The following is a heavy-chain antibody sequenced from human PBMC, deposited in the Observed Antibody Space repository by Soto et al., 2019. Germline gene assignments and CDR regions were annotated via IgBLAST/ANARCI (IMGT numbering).Heavy chain of an antibody. D-gene: IGHD5-12*01. J-gene: IGHJ4*02. V-gene: IGHV4-59*01. CDR2: IYYSGST. CDR1: GGSISSYY. CDR3: ARLARGYDSFDY. Sequence: SETLSLTCTVSGGSISSYYWSWIRQPPGKGLEWIGYIYYSGSTNYNPSLKSRVTISVDTSKNQFSLKLSSVTAADTAVYYCARLARGYDSFDYWGQGTLVTVSS.